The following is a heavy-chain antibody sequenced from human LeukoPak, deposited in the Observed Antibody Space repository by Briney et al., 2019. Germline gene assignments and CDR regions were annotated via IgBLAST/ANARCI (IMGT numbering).Heavy chain of an antibody. CDR3: ARGHLAI. CDR1: GFTLNNYW. CDR2: IKQDGSEK. Sequence: GGSLRLSCAVSGFTLNNYWMSWVRQAPGKGLEWVANIKQDGSEKYYVDSVKGRFTISRDTAKNSLFLQMNSLRAEDTAVYYCARGHLAIWGQGTMVTGSS. J-gene: IGHJ3*02. V-gene: IGHV3-7*01.